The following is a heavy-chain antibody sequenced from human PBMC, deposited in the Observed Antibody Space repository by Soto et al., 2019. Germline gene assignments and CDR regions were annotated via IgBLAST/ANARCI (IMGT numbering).Heavy chain of an antibody. Sequence: QITLKESGPTLVKPPQTLTLTCTFSGFSLSSPAVGVNWIRQPPGKALEWLALIYWDDDKQYSPSLTSRLTTTKDTSQTHVVLTMTIVDPVDTATYYCAHGSGWLSDYWGQGTLVTVSS. CDR2: IYWDDDK. CDR1: GFSLSSPAVG. J-gene: IGHJ4*02. D-gene: IGHD6-19*01. CDR3: AHGSGWLSDY. V-gene: IGHV2-5*02.